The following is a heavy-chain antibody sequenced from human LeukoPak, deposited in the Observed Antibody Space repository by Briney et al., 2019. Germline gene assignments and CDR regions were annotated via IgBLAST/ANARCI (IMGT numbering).Heavy chain of an antibody. CDR3: ARTSRHFYGSGTNLTPWPADMDV. D-gene: IGHD3-10*01. J-gene: IGHJ6*02. Sequence: SETLSLTCTVSGGSINSYYWTWIRQPPGKGLEWIGYIYYSGSTHYNPSLNSRVSISLDTSKNQFSLKLSSVTAADTAVYYCARTSRHFYGSGTNLTPWPADMDVWGQGTTVTVSS. CDR2: IYYSGST. CDR1: GGSINSYY. V-gene: IGHV4-59*01.